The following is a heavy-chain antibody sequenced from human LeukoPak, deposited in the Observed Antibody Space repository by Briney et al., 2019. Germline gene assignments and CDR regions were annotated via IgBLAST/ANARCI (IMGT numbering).Heavy chain of an antibody. J-gene: IGHJ6*03. D-gene: IGHD2-2*01. V-gene: IGHV4-4*07. CDR1: GGSISSYY. Sequence: PSETLSLTCTVSGGSISSYYWSWIRQPAGKGLEWIGRIYTSGSNNYNPSLKSRVTMSVDTSKNQFSLKLSSVTAADTAVYYCAREILGYCSSTSCYPDLYYYYMDVWGKGTTVTVSS. CDR2: IYTSGSN. CDR3: AREILGYCSSTSCYPDLYYYYMDV.